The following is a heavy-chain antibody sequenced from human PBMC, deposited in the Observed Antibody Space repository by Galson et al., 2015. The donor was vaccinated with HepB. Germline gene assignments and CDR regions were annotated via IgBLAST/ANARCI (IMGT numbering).Heavy chain of an antibody. D-gene: IGHD6-19*01. V-gene: IGHV1-69*13. CDR1: GGTFSSYA. CDR2: IIPIFGIA. Sequence: SVKVSCKASGGTFSSYAISWVRQAPGQGLEWMGGIIPIFGIANYAQKFQGRVTITADESTSTAYVELSSLRSEDTAVYYCARGSVAGTAGFDFDYWGQGTLVTVSS. CDR3: ARGSVAGTAGFDFDY. J-gene: IGHJ4*02.